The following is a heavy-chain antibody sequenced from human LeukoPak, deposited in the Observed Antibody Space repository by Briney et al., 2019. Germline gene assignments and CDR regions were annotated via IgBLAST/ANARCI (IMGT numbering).Heavy chain of an antibody. V-gene: IGHV5-51*01. CDR1: GYSFTRSW. J-gene: IGHJ4*02. D-gene: IGHD2-2*01. CDR3: AKLFSRDYVDY. Sequence: GESLKISCKGSGYSFTRSWIGWVRQMPGKGLEWMGILYPGDSDTRYSPSFQGQVTISADKSISTAYLQWSSLKASDTAMYYCAKLFSRDYVDYWGQGTLGTVSS. CDR2: LYPGDSDT.